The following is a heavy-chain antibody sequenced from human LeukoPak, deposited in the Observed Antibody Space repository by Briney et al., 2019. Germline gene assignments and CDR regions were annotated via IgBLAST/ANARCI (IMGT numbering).Heavy chain of an antibody. CDR2: ISGSDGHT. D-gene: IGHD5-24*01. CDR3: ARDRNGYNYNYYYYMDV. CDR1: GFTFNSYA. Sequence: PGGSLRLSCAASGFTFNSYAMSWVRQAPGKGLEWVSGISGSDGHTYYADSVKGRFTISRDNAKNSLYLQMNSLRAEDTAVYYCARDRNGYNYNYYYYMDVWGKGTTVTISS. V-gene: IGHV3-23*01. J-gene: IGHJ6*03.